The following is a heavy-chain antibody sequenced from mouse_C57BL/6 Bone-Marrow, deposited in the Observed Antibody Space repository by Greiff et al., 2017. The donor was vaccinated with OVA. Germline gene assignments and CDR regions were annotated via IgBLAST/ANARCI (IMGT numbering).Heavy chain of an antibody. D-gene: IGHD1-1*02. CDR3: ARGYGGAY. CDR1: GYAFSSSW. V-gene: IGHV1-82*01. CDR2: IYPGDGDT. J-gene: IGHJ3*01. Sequence: QVQLQQSGPELVKPGASVKISCKASGYAFSSSWMNWVKQRPGKGLEWIGRIYPGDGDTNYNGKFKGKATLTADKSSSTAYMQLSSLTSEDSAVYFCARGYGGAYWGQGTLVTVSA.